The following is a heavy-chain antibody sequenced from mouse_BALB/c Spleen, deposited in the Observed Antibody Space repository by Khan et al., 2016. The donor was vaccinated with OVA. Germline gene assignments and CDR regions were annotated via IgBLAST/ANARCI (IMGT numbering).Heavy chain of an antibody. CDR1: GYTFTNYG. CDR2: ISTYTGEP. CDR3: TRPPHFSYVLVY. Sequence: QIQLVQSGPELKKPGETVKISCKASGYTFTNYGMNWVKQAPGKALKWMGWISTYTGEPTYADDFKGRFAFSLETSASTAYLQINNLNNEDTATYCCTRPPHFSYVLVYWGQGTSVTVSS. J-gene: IGHJ4*01. V-gene: IGHV9-3-1*01.